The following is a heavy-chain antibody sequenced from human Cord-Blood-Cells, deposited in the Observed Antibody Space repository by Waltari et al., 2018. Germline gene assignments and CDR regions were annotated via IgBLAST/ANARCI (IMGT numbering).Heavy chain of an antibody. D-gene: IGHD5-12*01. V-gene: IGHV1-2*04. CDR1: GYTFTGSD. Sequence: QVQLVQSGAEVKKPGASVKVSCQASGYTFTGSDMHWVRRAPGQGLEWMGWINPNSGGTNYAQKFQGWVTMTRDTSISTAYMELSRLRSDDTAVYYCARSAGGYDYYYYGMDVWGQGTTVTVSS. CDR3: ARSAGGYDYYYYGMDV. CDR2: INPNSGGT. J-gene: IGHJ6*02.